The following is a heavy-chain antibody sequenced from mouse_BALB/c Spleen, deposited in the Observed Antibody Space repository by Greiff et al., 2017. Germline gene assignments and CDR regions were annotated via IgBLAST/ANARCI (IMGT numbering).Heavy chain of an antibody. CDR2: IWAGGST. J-gene: IGHJ3*01. Sequence: QVQLKQSGPGLVAPSQSLSITCTVSGFSLTSYGVHWVRQPPGKGLEWLGVIWAGGSTNYNSALMSRLSISKDNSKSQVFLKMNSLQTDDTAMYYCAREDGNCSFAYWGQGTLVTVSA. D-gene: IGHD2-1*01. CDR1: GFSLTSYG. V-gene: IGHV2-9*02. CDR3: AREDGNCSFAY.